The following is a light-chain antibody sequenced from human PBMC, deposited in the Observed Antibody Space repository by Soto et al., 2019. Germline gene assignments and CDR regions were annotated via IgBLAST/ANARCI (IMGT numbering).Light chain of an antibody. CDR1: QSISNY. CDR3: QQYNNWPPIT. V-gene: IGKV3-11*01. CDR2: DAS. Sequence: EIVLTQSPVTLSLSPGQGAALSCRASQSISNYLAWYQQKPGQAPRLLIYDASNRAAGTPARFSGSGSGTDFTLTISSLQSEDFAVYYCQQYNNWPPITFGQGTRLEI. J-gene: IGKJ5*01.